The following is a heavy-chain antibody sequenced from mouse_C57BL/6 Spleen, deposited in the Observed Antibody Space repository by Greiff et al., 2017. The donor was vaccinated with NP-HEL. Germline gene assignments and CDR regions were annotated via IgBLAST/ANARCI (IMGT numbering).Heavy chain of an antibody. CDR1: GYTFTSYW. V-gene: IGHV1-69*01. CDR2: IDPSDSYT. J-gene: IGHJ3*01. Sequence: QVQLQQPGAELVMPGASVKLSCKASGYTFTSYWMHWVKQRPGQGLEWIGEIDPSDSYTNYNQKFKGKSTLTVDKSSSTAYMQLSSLTSEDSAVYYCARTITTVGPPWFAYWGQGTLVTVSA. D-gene: IGHD1-1*01. CDR3: ARTITTVGPPWFAY.